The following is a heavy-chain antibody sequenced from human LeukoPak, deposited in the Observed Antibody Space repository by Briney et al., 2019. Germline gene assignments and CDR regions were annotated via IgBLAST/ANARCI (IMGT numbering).Heavy chain of an antibody. D-gene: IGHD4/OR15-4a*01. CDR2: MSGIGGFV. CDR1: GFTFTDYT. CDR3: ARDDYSDSPTYYNGMDV. V-gene: IGHV3-21*01. J-gene: IGHJ6*02. Sequence: GGSLRLSCAASGFTFTDYTLNWVRQAPGKGLEWVSSMSGIGGFVHYADSVKGRFTISRDSARSSLFLQMTSLRAEDTAVYFCARDDYSDSPTYYNGMDVWGQGTMVTVSS.